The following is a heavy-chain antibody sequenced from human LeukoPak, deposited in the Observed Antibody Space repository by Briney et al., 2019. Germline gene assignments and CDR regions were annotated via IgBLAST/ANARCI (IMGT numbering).Heavy chain of an antibody. J-gene: IGHJ3*02. D-gene: IGHD5-12*01. CDR2: ISSSSSYI. CDR3: ARDRPDSGYDADAFDI. V-gene: IGHV3-21*01. CDR1: GFTFSSYS. Sequence: GGSLRLSCAASGFTFSSYSMNWVRQAPGKGLEWVSSISSSSSYIYYADSVKGRFTISRDNAKNSLYLQMNSLRAEDTAVYYCARDRPDSGYDADAFDIWGQGTMVTVSS.